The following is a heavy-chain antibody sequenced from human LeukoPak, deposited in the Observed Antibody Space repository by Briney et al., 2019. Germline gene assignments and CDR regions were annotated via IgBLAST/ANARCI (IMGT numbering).Heavy chain of an antibody. CDR1: GFTFDDYA. V-gene: IGHV3-9*01. Sequence: GGSLRLSRAASGFTFDDYAMHWVRQAPGKGLEWVSGISWNSGFIGYADSVKGRFTISRDNAKNSLYLQMNSLRAEDTALYYCAKAGATSYYFDYWGQGTLVTVSS. J-gene: IGHJ4*02. D-gene: IGHD1-26*01. CDR2: ISWNSGFI. CDR3: AKAGATSYYFDY.